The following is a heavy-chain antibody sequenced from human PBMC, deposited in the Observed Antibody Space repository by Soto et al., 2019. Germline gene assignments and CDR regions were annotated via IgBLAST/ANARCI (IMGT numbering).Heavy chain of an antibody. CDR2: IYSGGST. Sequence: PGGSLRLSCAASGFTVSSNYMSWVRQAPGKGLEWVSVIYSGGSTYYADSVKGRFTISRDNSKNTLYLQMNSLRAEDTAVYYCARDPDSSSDAFDIWGQGTMVTVSS. CDR3: ARDPDSSSDAFDI. D-gene: IGHD6-6*01. V-gene: IGHV3-66*01. J-gene: IGHJ3*02. CDR1: GFTVSSNY.